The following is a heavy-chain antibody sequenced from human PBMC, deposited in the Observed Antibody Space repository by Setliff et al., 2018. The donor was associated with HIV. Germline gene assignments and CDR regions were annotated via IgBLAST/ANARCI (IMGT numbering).Heavy chain of an antibody. CDR1: GFTFSSYW. CDR3: ARGGSNSWSPFDY. D-gene: IGHD6-13*01. J-gene: IGHJ4*02. CDR2: IKQDGSEK. Sequence: GSLRLSCAASGFTFSSYWMSWVRQAPGKGLEWVANIKQDGSEKYYVGSVKGRFTISRDNAKNSLYLQMNSLRAEDTAVYYCARGGSNSWSPFDYWGQGTLVTVSS. V-gene: IGHV3-7*01.